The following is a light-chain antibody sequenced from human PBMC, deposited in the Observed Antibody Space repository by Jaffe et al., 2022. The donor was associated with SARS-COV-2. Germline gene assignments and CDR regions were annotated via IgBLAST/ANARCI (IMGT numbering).Light chain of an antibody. CDR1: SGSIARNY. J-gene: IGLJ2*01. Sequence: NFLLTQPHSVSESPGKTINISCTGSSGSIARNYVQWYQQRPGSAPTTVIYEDDQRPSGVPDRFSGSIDSSSNSASLTISTLKPEDDADYYCQSYDSNIRRVVFGGGTKLTVL. CDR2: EDD. V-gene: IGLV6-57*02. CDR3: QSYDSNIRRVV.